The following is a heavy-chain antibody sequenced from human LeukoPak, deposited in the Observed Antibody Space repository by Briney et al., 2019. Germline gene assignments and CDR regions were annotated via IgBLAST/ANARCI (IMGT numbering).Heavy chain of an antibody. CDR3: ARGVGYCSGGSCFNWFDP. J-gene: IGHJ5*02. CDR2: ISAYNGNT. D-gene: IGHD2-15*01. Sequence: ASVKVSCKASGYTFTSYGISWVRQAPGQGLEWMGWISAYNGNTNYAQKLQGRVTMTTDTSTSTAYMELRSLRSDDTAVYYCARGVGYCSGGSCFNWFDPWGQGTLVTASS. CDR1: GYTFTSYG. V-gene: IGHV1-18*04.